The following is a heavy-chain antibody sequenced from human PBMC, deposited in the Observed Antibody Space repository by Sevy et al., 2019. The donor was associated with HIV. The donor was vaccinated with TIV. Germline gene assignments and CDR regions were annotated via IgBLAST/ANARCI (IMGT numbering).Heavy chain of an antibody. V-gene: IGHV3-7*01. Sequence: GGSLRLSCAASRFTFSNYWMSWVRQAPGKGLEWVANIKQDGSEKYYVDSVKGRFTISRDNAKNSLYLQMNSLRVEDTAVYYCARERGISFIVGATTGAFDIWGQGTMVTVSS. CDR1: RFTFSNYW. CDR3: ARERGISFIVGATTGAFDI. CDR2: IKQDGSEK. D-gene: IGHD1-26*01. J-gene: IGHJ3*02.